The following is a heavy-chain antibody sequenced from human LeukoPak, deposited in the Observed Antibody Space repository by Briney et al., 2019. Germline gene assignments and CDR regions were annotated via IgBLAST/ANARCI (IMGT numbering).Heavy chain of an antibody. CDR2: ISYSGST. V-gene: IGHV4-39*07. CDR1: GGFVSSSSFF. Sequence: SETQSLTCTVSGGFVSSSSFFWGWIRQPPGKGLEWIGSISYSGSTYYNPSLKSRVTISVDTSKNQFSLKLSSVTAADTAVYYCMGATFAYWGQGTLVTVSS. D-gene: IGHD1-26*01. J-gene: IGHJ4*02. CDR3: MGATFAY.